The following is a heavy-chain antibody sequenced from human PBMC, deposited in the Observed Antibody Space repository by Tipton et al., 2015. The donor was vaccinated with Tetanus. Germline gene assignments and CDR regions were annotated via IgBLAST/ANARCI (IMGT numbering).Heavy chain of an antibody. J-gene: IGHJ4*02. CDR3: ARVPPLAAAGITSD. CDR1: GYTFTRYG. CDR2: ISASGGST. Sequence: QLVQSGAEVKKPGASVKVSCKASGYTFTRYGISWVRQAPGKGLEWVSSISASGGSTYYADSVKGRFTISRDNSKNTLFLQMNSLRAEDTAVYYCARVPPLAAAGITSDWGQGTLVTVSS. D-gene: IGHD6-13*01. V-gene: IGHV3-23*04.